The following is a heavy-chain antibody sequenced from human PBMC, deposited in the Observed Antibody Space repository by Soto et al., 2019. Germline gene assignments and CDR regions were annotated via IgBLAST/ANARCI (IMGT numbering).Heavy chain of an antibody. CDR2: IRNKANSYAT. D-gene: IGHD2-15*01. CDR1: GFTFSGSS. Sequence: EVQLVESGGGLVQPGGSLKLSCAASGFTFSGSSVHWVRQASGKGLEWVGRIRNKANSYATAYAASVIGRFTISRDDSKNTAFLQMNSLNTEDTAVYYCISHSPEDMIRTWGQGTLVTVSS. J-gene: IGHJ4*02. V-gene: IGHV3-73*02. CDR3: ISHSPEDMIRT.